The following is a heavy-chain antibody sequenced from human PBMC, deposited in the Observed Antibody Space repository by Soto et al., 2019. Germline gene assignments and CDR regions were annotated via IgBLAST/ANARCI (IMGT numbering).Heavy chain of an antibody. V-gene: IGHV4-34*01. CDR2: INHSGST. CDR3: ARVSVITIFGVVNGDFDY. D-gene: IGHD3-3*01. J-gene: IGHJ4*02. CDR1: GGSFSGYY. Sequence: TLALTCAVYGGSFSGYYWSWIRQPPGKGLEWIGEINHSGSTNYNPSLKSRVTISVDTSKNQFSLKLSSVTAADTAVYYCARVSVITIFGVVNGDFDYWGQGTLVTVSS.